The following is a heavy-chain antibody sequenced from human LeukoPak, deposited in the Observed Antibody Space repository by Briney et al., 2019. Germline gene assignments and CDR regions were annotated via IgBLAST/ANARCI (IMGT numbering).Heavy chain of an antibody. CDR3: AREWELASLHYYMDV. CDR1: GFSVSSTY. Sequence: QAGGSLRLSCAASGFSVSSTYMSWVRQAPGKGLEWVSVIYGGGSTYYADSVEGRFTISRDDSKNTLYLQMNSLRAEDTAVYYCAREWELASLHYYMDVWGKGTTVTVSS. D-gene: IGHD1-26*01. V-gene: IGHV3-66*01. J-gene: IGHJ6*03. CDR2: IYGGGST.